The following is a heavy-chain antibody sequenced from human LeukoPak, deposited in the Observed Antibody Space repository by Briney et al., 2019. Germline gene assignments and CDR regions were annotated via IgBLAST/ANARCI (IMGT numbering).Heavy chain of an antibody. D-gene: IGHD3-22*01. CDR2: IYYSGTT. Sequence: PSETLSLTCTVSGGSISSYYWSWIRQPPGKRLEWIGYIYYSGTTNYNPSLKSRLTISVDTSKNQFSLKLSSVTAADTAVYYCARSYDSSGYYPQVAFDIWGQGTMVTVSS. V-gene: IGHV4-59*01. J-gene: IGHJ3*02. CDR3: ARSYDSSGYYPQVAFDI. CDR1: GGSISSYY.